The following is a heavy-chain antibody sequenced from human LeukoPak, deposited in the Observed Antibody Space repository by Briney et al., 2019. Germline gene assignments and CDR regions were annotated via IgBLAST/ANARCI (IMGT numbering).Heavy chain of an antibody. Sequence: GGSLRLSCAASGFTLSDNYMSWVRQAPGKGLEWVSVMYSGGDTYYANSVKGRFTFSRDISKNTLFLQMNGLTTEDTAMYYCARDAPQVPAAGVLASWGQGTLVTVSS. V-gene: IGHV3-53*01. D-gene: IGHD6-13*01. J-gene: IGHJ5*02. CDR1: GFTLSDNY. CDR2: MYSGGDT. CDR3: ARDAPQVPAAGVLAS.